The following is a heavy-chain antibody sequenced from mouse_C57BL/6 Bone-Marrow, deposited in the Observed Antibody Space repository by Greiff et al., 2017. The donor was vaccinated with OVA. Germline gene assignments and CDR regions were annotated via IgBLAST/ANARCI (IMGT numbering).Heavy chain of an antibody. CDR1: GFTFSDYG. V-gene: IGHV5-17*01. CDR3: ARRAYDGYPYWYFDV. Sequence: EVRVVESGGGLVKPGGSLKLSCAASGFTFSDYGMHWVRQAPEKGLEWVAYISSGSSTISYADTVKGRFTISRDNAKNTLFLQMTSLRSEDTAMYYCARRAYDGYPYWYFDVWGTGTTVTVSS. J-gene: IGHJ1*03. CDR2: ISSGSSTI. D-gene: IGHD2-3*01.